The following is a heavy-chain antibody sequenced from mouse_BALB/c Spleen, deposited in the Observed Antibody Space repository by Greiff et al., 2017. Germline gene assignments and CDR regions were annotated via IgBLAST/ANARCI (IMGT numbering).Heavy chain of an antibody. CDR1: GYTFTSYV. V-gene: IGHV1-14*01. CDR3: ARGPYDYDVAWFAY. D-gene: IGHD2-4*01. CDR2: INPYNDGT. J-gene: IGHJ3*01. Sequence: EVQLQQSGPELVKPGASVKMSCKASGYTFTSYVMHWVKQKPGQGLEWIGYINPYNDGTKYNEKFKGKATLTSDKSSSTAYMELSSLTSEDSAVYYCARGPYDYDVAWFAYWGQGTLVTVSA.